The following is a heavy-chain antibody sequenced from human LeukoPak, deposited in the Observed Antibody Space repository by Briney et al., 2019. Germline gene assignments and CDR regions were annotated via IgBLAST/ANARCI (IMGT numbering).Heavy chain of an antibody. J-gene: IGHJ4*02. V-gene: IGHV3-11*04. D-gene: IGHD3-22*01. CDR2: ISSSGSTI. CDR1: GFTFSDYY. CDR3: AREYYDSSGYYYFDY. Sequence: PGGSLRLSCAASGFTFSDYYMSWIRQAPGKGLEWVSYISSSGSTIYYADSVKGRLTISRDNAKNSLYLQMNSLRAEDTAVYYCAREYYDSSGYYYFDYWGQGTLVTVSS.